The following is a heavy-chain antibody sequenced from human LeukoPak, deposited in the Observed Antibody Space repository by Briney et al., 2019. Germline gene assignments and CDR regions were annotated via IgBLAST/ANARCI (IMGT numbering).Heavy chain of an antibody. CDR3: TTDGTTYYDFWSGSYNAGNTLYYFDY. Sequence: GGSLRLSCAGSGFTFSNAWMSWVRQAPGKGLEWVGRIKSKTDGGTTDYAAPVKGRFTISRDDSKSTLYLQMNSLKTEDTAVYYCTTDGTTYYDFWSGSYNAGNTLYYFDYWGQGTLVTVSS. J-gene: IGHJ4*02. D-gene: IGHD3-3*01. CDR2: IKSKTDGGTT. V-gene: IGHV3-15*01. CDR1: GFTFSNAW.